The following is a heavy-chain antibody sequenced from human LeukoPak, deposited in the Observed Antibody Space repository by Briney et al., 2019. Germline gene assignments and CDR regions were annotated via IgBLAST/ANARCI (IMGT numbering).Heavy chain of an antibody. CDR3: AKDPHPYGSGLFYYFDY. CDR2: IPYDGSNK. D-gene: IGHD3-10*01. CDR1: GFTFSSYG. V-gene: IGHV3-30*02. Sequence: GGSLRLSCAASGFTFSSYGMHWVRQAPGKGLEWVAFIPYDGSNKYYADSVKGRFTISRDNSKYTLYLQMNSLRAEDTAVYYCAKDPHPYGSGLFYYFDYWGQGTLVTVSS. J-gene: IGHJ4*02.